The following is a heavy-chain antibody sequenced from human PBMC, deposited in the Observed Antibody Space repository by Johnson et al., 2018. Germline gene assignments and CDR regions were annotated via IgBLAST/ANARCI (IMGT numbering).Heavy chain of an antibody. J-gene: IGHJ6*03. CDR3: AKDPGTRTAQGDYYYYYMDV. CDR2: ISYDGSNK. V-gene: IGHV3-30*18. Sequence: WVRQAPGKGLEWVAVISYDGSNKYYADSVKGRFTISRDNSKNTLYLQMNSLRAEDTAVYYCAKDPGTRTAQGDYYYYYMDVWGKGTTVTVSS. D-gene: IGHD1-1*01.